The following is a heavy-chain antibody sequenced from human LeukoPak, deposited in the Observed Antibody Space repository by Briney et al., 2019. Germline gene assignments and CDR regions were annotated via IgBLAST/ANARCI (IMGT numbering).Heavy chain of an antibody. CDR3: ARVPSPYGGSYYFDY. D-gene: IGHD4-23*01. J-gene: IGHJ4*02. Sequence: SQTLSLTCTVSGGSISGGDYYWSWIRQPPGKGLEWIGYNYNSGNTYYNPYLRSRVTISVDTSKNQFSLNLSSVTAADTALYYCARVPSPYGGSYYFDYWGQGTLVTVSS. CDR2: NYNSGNT. V-gene: IGHV4-30-4*01. CDR1: GGSISGGDYY.